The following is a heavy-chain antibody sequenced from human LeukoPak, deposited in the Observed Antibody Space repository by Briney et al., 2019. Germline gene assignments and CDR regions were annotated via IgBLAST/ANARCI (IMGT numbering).Heavy chain of an antibody. Sequence: RGESLKISCKGSGYSFTSYWIGWVRQMPGKGLEWMGIIYPGDSDARYSPSFQGQVTISADKSISTAYLQWSSLKASDTAMYYCARLAPIAVAANFDYWGQGTLVTVSS. CDR2: IYPGDSDA. V-gene: IGHV5-51*01. CDR3: ARLAPIAVAANFDY. J-gene: IGHJ4*02. D-gene: IGHD6-19*01. CDR1: GYSFTSYW.